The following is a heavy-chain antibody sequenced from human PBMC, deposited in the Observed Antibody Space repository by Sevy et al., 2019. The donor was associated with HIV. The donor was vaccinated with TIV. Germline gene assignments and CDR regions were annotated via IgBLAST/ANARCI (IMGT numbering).Heavy chain of an antibody. Sequence: GGSLRLSCAASGFTFSDYYMSWIRQAPGKGLEWVSYISSSGSTIYYADSVKGRFTISRDNANNSLYLQMNSLRAEDKAAYYGARYFPWSSGWYSDAFDIWGQGTMVTVSS. CDR3: ARYFPWSSGWYSDAFDI. CDR2: ISSSGSTI. V-gene: IGHV3-11*01. J-gene: IGHJ3*02. D-gene: IGHD6-19*01. CDR1: GFTFSDYY.